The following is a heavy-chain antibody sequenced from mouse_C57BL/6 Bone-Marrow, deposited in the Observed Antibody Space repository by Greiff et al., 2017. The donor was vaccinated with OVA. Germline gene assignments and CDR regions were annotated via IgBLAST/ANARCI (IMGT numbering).Heavy chain of an antibody. CDR1: GYTFTSYG. CDR2: IYPRSGNT. J-gene: IGHJ2*01. CDR3: ARNSGSPYFDY. Sequence: VQLQQSGAELARPGASVKLSCKASGYTFTSYGISWVKQRTGQGLEWIGEIYPRSGNTYYNEKFKGKATLTADKSSSTAYMELRSLTSEDSAVYFCARNSGSPYFDYWGQGTTLTVSS. D-gene: IGHD1-1*01. V-gene: IGHV1-81*01.